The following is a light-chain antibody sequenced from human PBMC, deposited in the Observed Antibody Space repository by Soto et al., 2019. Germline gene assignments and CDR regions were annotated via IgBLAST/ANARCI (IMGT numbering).Light chain of an antibody. CDR2: SSS. CDR3: QQYGSSLWT. Sequence: EIVLTQSPGTLSLSPGERAILSCRASQSLSSDFLAWYQQKPGQAPRLLIYSSSNRATGIPDRFSGSGSGTDFTLTISRLEPADFAVYYCQQYGSSLWTFGQGTKVDIK. V-gene: IGKV3-20*01. J-gene: IGKJ1*01. CDR1: QSLSSDF.